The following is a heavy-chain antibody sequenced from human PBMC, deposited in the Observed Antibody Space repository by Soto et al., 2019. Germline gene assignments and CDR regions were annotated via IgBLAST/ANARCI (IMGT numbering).Heavy chain of an antibody. V-gene: IGHV4-59*01. CDR3: ARSWGYYFDY. D-gene: IGHD3-16*01. CDR1: GGSISSYY. Sequence: QVQLQESGPGLVKPSETLSLTCTVSGGSISSYYWSWIRQPPGKGLEWIGCIYYSGSTNYNPSLKGRVTISVDTSKNQFSLKLSSVTAADTAVYYCARSWGYYFDYWGQGILVTVSS. CDR2: IYYSGST. J-gene: IGHJ4*02.